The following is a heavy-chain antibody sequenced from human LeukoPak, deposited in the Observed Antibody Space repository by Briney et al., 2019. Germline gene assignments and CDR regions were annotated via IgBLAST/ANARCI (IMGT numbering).Heavy chain of an antibody. CDR3: ARYCSSTSCYIGSAEYFQD. J-gene: IGHJ1*01. CDR1: GFTFSDYY. D-gene: IGHD2-2*02. Sequence: GGSLRLSCAASGFTFSDYYMSWIRQAPGKGLEWISYISSDTTTYYADSVRGRFTISRDNAKNSPYLQMNSLRAEDTAVYYCARYCSSTSCYIGSAEYFQDWGQGTLVTVSS. V-gene: IGHV3-11*01. CDR2: ISSDTTT.